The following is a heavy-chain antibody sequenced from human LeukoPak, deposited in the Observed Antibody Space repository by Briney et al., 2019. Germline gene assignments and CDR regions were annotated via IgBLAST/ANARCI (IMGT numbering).Heavy chain of an antibody. Sequence: SETLSLTCTVSGGSISSSSYYWGWIRQPPGKGLEWIGSIYYTGSTYYNPSLKSRVTISVDTSKNQFSLKLSSVTAADTAVYYCARDYQGGYGDKTVDYWGQGTLVTVSS. D-gene: IGHD5-18*01. CDR2: IYYTGST. V-gene: IGHV4-39*07. CDR3: ARDYQGGYGDKTVDY. CDR1: GGSISSSSYY. J-gene: IGHJ4*02.